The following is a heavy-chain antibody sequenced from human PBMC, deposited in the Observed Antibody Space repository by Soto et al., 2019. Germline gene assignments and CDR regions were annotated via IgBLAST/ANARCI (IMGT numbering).Heavy chain of an antibody. V-gene: IGHV4-59*01. D-gene: IGHD3-3*01. CDR2: NYYSGST. CDR3: ARVAKELRFLEWLLGVMDV. Sequence: SETLSLTCTVSGGCISSYYWSWIRQPPGKGLEWIGENYYSGSTNYKPYLKSRVTISVDTSKNQCSMKLSSMTAADAAVYYWARVAKELRFLEWLLGVMDVWGQGTTVTVSS. CDR1: GGCISSYY. J-gene: IGHJ6*02.